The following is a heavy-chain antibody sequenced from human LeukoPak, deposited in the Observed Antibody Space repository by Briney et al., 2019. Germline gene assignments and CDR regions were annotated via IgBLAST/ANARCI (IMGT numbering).Heavy chain of an antibody. CDR3: ARLGVSTHYYDFVARTFWIFDY. CDR1: GGSISSYY. J-gene: IGHJ4*02. D-gene: IGHD3-22*01. CDR2: IYYSGST. V-gene: IGHV4-59*01. Sequence: SETLSLTCTVSGGSISSYYWSWIRQPPGKGLEWIGYIYYSGSTNYNPSLKSRVTISVDTSKNQFPLKLSSVTAADTAVYYCARLGVSTHYYDFVARTFWIFDYWGQGTLVTVSS.